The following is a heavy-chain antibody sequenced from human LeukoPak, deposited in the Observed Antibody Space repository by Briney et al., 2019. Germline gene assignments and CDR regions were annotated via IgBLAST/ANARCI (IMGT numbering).Heavy chain of an antibody. CDR1: GGSLSSYY. CDR3: ACSDYLREDY. Sequence: PSETLSLTCTVSGGSLSSYYGSWIRQPPGKGLEWIGYIYNSGSTKYNPSLKSRVTISVDTSKNQFSLKLSSVTAAVTAVYYCACSDYLREDYWGQGTLVTVSS. J-gene: IGHJ4*02. D-gene: IGHD4-11*01. CDR2: IYNSGST. V-gene: IGHV4-59*01.